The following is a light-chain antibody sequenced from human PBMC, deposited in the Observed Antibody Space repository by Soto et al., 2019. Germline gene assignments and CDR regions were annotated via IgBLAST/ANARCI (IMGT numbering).Light chain of an antibody. Sequence: QAVLTQPPSVSGSPGQTVTISCTGSSSNIGAGYDVHWYQQLPGTAPKLLIYGNTNRPSGVPDRFSGSKSGTSASLAITGLQAEDEADYYCLSFDSSLRVVFGGGTKLTVL. CDR1: SSNIGAGYD. V-gene: IGLV1-40*01. CDR2: GNT. J-gene: IGLJ2*01. CDR3: LSFDSSLRVV.